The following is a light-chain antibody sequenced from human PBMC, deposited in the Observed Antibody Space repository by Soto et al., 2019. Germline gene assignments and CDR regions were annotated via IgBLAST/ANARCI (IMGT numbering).Light chain of an antibody. CDR3: TSYKSSSNYV. CDR1: SSDIGGYDY. J-gene: IGLJ1*01. V-gene: IGLV2-14*01. CDR2: GVT. Sequence: QSALTQPASVSGSPGQSITISCTGTSSDIGGYDYVSWYQHHPGKAPKFIIYGVTNRPSGVSHRFSGSKSANTASLTISGLQAEDEADYYCTSYKSSSNYVFGTGTKVTVL.